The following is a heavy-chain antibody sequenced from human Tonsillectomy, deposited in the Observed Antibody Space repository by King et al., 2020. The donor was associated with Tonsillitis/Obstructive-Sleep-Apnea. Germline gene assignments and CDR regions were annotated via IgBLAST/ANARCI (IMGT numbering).Heavy chain of an antibody. Sequence: VQLVESGGGLVHPGGSLRLSCAASGFTFSSYEMNWVRQAPGKGLEWVSYISSSGSTIYYADSVKGRFTISRDNAKNSLYLQMKSLRAEDTAVYYCAREGVTVTREGVYYYYGMDVWGQGTTVTVSS. J-gene: IGHJ6*02. CDR2: ISSSGSTI. CDR1: GFTFSSYE. D-gene: IGHD4-17*01. V-gene: IGHV3-48*03. CDR3: AREGVTVTREGVYYYYGMDV.